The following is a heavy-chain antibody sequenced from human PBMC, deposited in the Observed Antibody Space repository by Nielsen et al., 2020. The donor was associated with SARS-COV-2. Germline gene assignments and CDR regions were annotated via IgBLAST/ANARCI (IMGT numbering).Heavy chain of an antibody. CDR3: ARPTRVVDAFDI. V-gene: IGHV1-18*01. Sequence: ASVKVSCKASGYTFTSYGISWVRQAPGQGLEWMGWISAYNGNTNYAQKLQGRVTMTTDTSTSTAYMELRSLRSEDTAVYYCARPTRVVDAFDIWGQGTMVTVSS. CDR2: ISAYNGNT. J-gene: IGHJ3*02. CDR1: GYTFTSYG. D-gene: IGHD2-15*01.